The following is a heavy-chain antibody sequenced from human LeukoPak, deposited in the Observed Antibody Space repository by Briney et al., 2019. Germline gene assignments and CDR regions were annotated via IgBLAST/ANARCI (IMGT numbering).Heavy chain of an antibody. Sequence: SETLSLTCTVSGGSISSSSYYWGWIRQPPGKGLEWIGSIYHSGSTYYNPSLKSRVTISVDTSKNQFSLKLSSVTAADTAVYYCARWFGENIDYWGQGTLVTVSS. CDR1: GGSISSSSYY. D-gene: IGHD3-10*01. CDR2: IYHSGST. V-gene: IGHV4-39*07. CDR3: ARWFGENIDY. J-gene: IGHJ4*02.